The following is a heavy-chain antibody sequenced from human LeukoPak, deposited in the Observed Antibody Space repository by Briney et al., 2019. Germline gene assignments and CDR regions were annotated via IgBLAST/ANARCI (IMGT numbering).Heavy chain of an antibody. J-gene: IGHJ4*02. D-gene: IGHD3-22*01. V-gene: IGHV1-69*06. Sequence: SVKVSCKASGGTFNSYAISWVRQAPGQGLEWMGGIIPIFGTTNYARKFRGRVTLTADKSTRTAYMELSSLRSEDTAVYYCARVSYDSNDSAGGYFDYWGQGTLVTVSS. CDR1: GGTFNSYA. CDR2: IIPIFGTT. CDR3: ARVSYDSNDSAGGYFDY.